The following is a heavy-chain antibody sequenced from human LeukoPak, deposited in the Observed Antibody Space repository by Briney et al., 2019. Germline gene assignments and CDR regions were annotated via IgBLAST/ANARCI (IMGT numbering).Heavy chain of an antibody. CDR1: GFTFSNYV. CDR2: INGSGSFT. V-gene: IGHV3-23*05. Sequence: GGSLRLSCAASGFTFSNYVMGWVRQDPGKGLQWVSIINGSGSFTSYADSVKGRFTISRDNSKNTVYLQMRNLRVEHTAVYYCAKVVAGNIDYYFDYWGQGILVAVSS. D-gene: IGHD2/OR15-2a*01. CDR3: AKVVAGNIDYYFDY. J-gene: IGHJ4*02.